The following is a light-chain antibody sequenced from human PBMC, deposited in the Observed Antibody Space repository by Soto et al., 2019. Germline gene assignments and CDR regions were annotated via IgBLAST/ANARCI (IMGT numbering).Light chain of an antibody. V-gene: IGKV1-39*01. CDR1: QSISNW. CDR2: AAS. J-gene: IGKJ1*01. CDR3: QQGYTTLWT. Sequence: IQMTQSPSTLPASVGDRVTITCRASQSISNWLAWYQQKPGKAPKVLISAASRLQSGVSSRFSGSGSGTHFALTISNLQPEDFATYYCQQGYTTLWTFGQGTKVDIK.